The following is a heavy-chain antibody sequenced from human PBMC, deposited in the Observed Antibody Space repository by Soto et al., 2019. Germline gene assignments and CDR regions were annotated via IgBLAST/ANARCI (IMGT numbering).Heavy chain of an antibody. CDR3: ARSIRGPRRFNGMDV. CDR1: GFSLTSPGMC. CDR2: IERDDDDK. Sequence: SGPTLVNPTETLTLTCTFSGFSLTSPGMCVSWIRQPPGKALEWLALIERDDDDKYYSTSLKTRLTISKDTRKNQVVLTRANMDPADTGTYYCARSIRGPRRFNGMDVWGQGT. V-gene: IGHV2-70*13. J-gene: IGHJ6*02. D-gene: IGHD1-20*01.